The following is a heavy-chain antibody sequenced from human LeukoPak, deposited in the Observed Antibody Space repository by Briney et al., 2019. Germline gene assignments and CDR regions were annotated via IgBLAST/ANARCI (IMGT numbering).Heavy chain of an antibody. CDR2: ISYDGSNK. CDR3: ARDRGSTSSYGMDV. V-gene: IGHV3-30*04. D-gene: IGHD2-2*01. Sequence: GGSLRLSCAASGFTFSSYAMHWVRQAPGKGLEWVAVISYDGSNKYYADSVKGRFTISRDNSKNTLYLQMNSLRAEDTAVYYCARDRGSTSSYGMDVWGKGTTVTVSP. J-gene: IGHJ6*04. CDR1: GFTFSSYA.